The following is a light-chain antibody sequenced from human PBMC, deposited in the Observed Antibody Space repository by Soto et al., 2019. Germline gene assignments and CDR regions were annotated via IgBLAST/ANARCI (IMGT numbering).Light chain of an antibody. CDR1: TSNIGSNT. V-gene: IGLV1-44*01. CDR3: AIWDLTLSAWE. CDR2: SND. J-gene: IGLJ3*02. Sequence: QSVLTQPPSASGTPGQRVTISCSGTTSNIGSNTVSWYHHLPGTAPKLLIYSNDQRPSGVPDRFSGSKSGTSASLAISGLQSEDEADYYCAIWDLTLSAWEFGGGTKLTVL.